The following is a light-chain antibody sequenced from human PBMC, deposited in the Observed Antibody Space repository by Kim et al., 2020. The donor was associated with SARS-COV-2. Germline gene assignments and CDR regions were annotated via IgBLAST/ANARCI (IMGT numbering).Light chain of an antibody. Sequence: QRGTVACNGSRSNIGAGYDVHWFQHLPGTAPKLLVYSNTNRPSGVPDRFSGSKSGTSASLAITGLLAEDEADYYCQSYDRSLSGRVFGGGTQLTVL. CDR1: RSNIGAGYD. CDR2: SNT. J-gene: IGLJ3*02. CDR3: QSYDRSLSGRV. V-gene: IGLV1-40*01.